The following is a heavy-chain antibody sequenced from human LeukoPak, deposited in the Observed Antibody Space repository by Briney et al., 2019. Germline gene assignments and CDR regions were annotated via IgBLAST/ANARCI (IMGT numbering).Heavy chain of an antibody. J-gene: IGHJ4*02. Sequence: SETLSLTCAVYGGSFSGYYWSWIRQPPGKGLEWIWEINHSGSTNYNPSLKSRVTISVDTSKNQFSLKLSSVTAADTAVYYCARGIAGRIAAAGDFDYWGQGTLVTVSS. V-gene: IGHV4-34*01. D-gene: IGHD6-13*01. CDR2: INHSGST. CDR1: GGSFSGYY. CDR3: ARGIAGRIAAAGDFDY.